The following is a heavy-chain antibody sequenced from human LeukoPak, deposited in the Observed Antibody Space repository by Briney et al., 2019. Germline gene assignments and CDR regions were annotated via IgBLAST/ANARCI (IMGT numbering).Heavy chain of an antibody. Sequence: KPSETLSLACTVSGGSISSYYWSWIRQPPGKGLEWIGYIYYSGSTNYNPSLKCQATISVATSKNQFSLKLSSVTAANTAVYSCAREGLGYGDYGFDPWGQGTLVTVSS. CDR2: IYYSGST. CDR1: GGSISSYY. D-gene: IGHD4-17*01. J-gene: IGHJ5*02. CDR3: AREGLGYGDYGFDP. V-gene: IGHV4-59*01.